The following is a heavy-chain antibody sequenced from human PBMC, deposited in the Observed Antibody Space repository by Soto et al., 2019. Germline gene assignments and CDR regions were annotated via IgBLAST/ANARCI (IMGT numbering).Heavy chain of an antibody. CDR3: ATSFADCSGGSCYSPFVY. Sequence: EVQLLESGGGLVQPGGSLRLSCAASGFTFSSYAMSWVRQAPGKGLEWVSAISGSGGSTYYADSVKGRFTISRDNSKNTLYLQMNSLRAEDTAVYYCATSFADCSGGSCYSPFVYWGQGTLVTVSS. V-gene: IGHV3-23*01. CDR1: GFTFSSYA. J-gene: IGHJ4*02. D-gene: IGHD2-15*01. CDR2: ISGSGGST.